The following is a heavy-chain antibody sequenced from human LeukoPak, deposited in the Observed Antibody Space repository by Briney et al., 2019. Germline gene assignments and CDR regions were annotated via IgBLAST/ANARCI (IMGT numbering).Heavy chain of an antibody. CDR1: GFTFSTYE. V-gene: IGHV3-48*03. J-gene: IGHJ4*02. CDR3: ARAFDSTGFDLYFDS. Sequence: GGSLRLSCAASGFTFSTYEMNWVRQAPGKGLEWVSYISSSGSTIHYAASVKGRFTISRDNAKNSLYLQMNSLRAEDTAVYYCARAFDSTGFDLYFDSWGQGTLVTVSS. D-gene: IGHD3-22*01. CDR2: ISSSGSTI.